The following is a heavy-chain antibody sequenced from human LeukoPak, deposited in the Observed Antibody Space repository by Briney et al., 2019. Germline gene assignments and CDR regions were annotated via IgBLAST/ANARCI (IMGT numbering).Heavy chain of an antibody. V-gene: IGHV4-28*01. Sequence: PSDTLSLTCAVSGYSISSSNWWGWIRQPPGKGLEWIGYIYYSGSTYYNPSLKSRVTMSVDTSKKLFSLKLSSVTAVDTAVYYCARTYYGSGSHLDYWGQGILVTVSS. CDR2: IYYSGST. CDR3: ARTYYGSGSHLDY. D-gene: IGHD3-10*01. CDR1: GYSISSSNW. J-gene: IGHJ4*02.